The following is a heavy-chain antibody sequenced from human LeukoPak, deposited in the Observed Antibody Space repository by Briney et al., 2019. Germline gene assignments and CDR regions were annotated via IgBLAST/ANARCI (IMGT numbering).Heavy chain of an antibody. V-gene: IGHV3-30-3*01. J-gene: IGHJ4*02. CDR1: GFTFSSYA. CDR2: ISYDGSNK. D-gene: IGHD3-3*01. Sequence: PGGSLRLSCAASGFTFSSYAMHWVRQAPGKGLEWVAVISYDGSNKYYADSVKGRFTISRDNSKNTLYLQMNSLRAEDTAVYYCARAIDFWSGYPDYWGQGTLVTVSS. CDR3: ARAIDFWSGYPDY.